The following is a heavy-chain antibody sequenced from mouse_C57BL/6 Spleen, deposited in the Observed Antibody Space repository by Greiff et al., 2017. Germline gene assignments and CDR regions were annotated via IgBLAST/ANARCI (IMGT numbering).Heavy chain of an antibody. CDR2: IWWDDDK. Sequence: QVTLKESGPGILQPSPTLSLTCSSSGFSLSTFGMGVGWIRQPSGKGLEWLAHIWWDDDKYYNPALKSRLTTSKDTSKNQVFLKIANVDTADTATYYCARYDYDVGNAMDYWGQGTSVTVSS. V-gene: IGHV8-8*01. CDR3: ARYDYDVGNAMDY. J-gene: IGHJ4*01. D-gene: IGHD2-4*01. CDR1: GFSLSTFGMG.